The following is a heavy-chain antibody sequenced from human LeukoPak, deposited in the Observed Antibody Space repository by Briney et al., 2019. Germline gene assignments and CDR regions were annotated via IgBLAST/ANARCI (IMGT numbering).Heavy chain of an antibody. CDR3: ARESLYCSGGSCYFDY. CDR1: GLTFSDHY. V-gene: IGHV3-11*05. J-gene: IGHJ4*02. CDR2: ISSSSSYT. Sequence: GGSLRLSCAASGLTFSDHYMDWVRQAPGKGLEWVSYISSSSSYTNYADSVKGRFTISRDNAKNSLYLQMNSLRAEDTAVYYCARESLYCSGGSCYFDYWGQGTLVTVSS. D-gene: IGHD2-15*01.